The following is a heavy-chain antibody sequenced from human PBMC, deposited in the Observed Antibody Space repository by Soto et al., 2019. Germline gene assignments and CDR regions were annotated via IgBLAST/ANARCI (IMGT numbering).Heavy chain of an antibody. V-gene: IGHV3-30*04. CDR3: ARSRSGAVADSFDF. CDR2: ISRDGSNK. J-gene: IGHJ4*02. Sequence: QVQVVESGGGVVQPGRSLRLSCAASRFTFRSYAIHWVRQAPGKGLEWVAVISRDGSNKYYVDSVKGRFTISRDNSKDTVYLQMNSLRDEDSAMFYCARSRSGAVADSFDFWGQGTLVTVSS. CDR1: RFTFRSYA. D-gene: IGHD3-10*01.